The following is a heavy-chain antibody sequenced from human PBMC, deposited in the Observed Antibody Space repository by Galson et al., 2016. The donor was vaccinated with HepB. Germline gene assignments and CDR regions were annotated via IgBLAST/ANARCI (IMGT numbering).Heavy chain of an antibody. D-gene: IGHD1-7*01. CDR2: INRDGSTT. V-gene: IGHV3-74*01. Sequence: SLRLSCAASGFIFSTYWMHRVRQVPGKGLVWVSRINRDGSTTSYADSVKGRFTITRDNAKNTLYLQIDSLRAEDTAVYYCARGCPETTYYYYMDVWGKGTTVAVSS. J-gene: IGHJ6*03. CDR3: ARGCPETTYYYYMDV. CDR1: GFIFSTYW.